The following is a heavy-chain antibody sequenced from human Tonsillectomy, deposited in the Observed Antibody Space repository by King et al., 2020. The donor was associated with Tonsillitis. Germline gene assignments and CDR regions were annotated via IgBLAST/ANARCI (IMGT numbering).Heavy chain of an antibody. CDR1: GYSISGGSY. J-gene: IGHJ5*02. V-gene: IGHV4-38-2*02. Sequence: QLQESGPGLVKPSETLSLTCTVSGYSISGGSYWGWIRQPPGKGLEWIASVYRSGNTYYNPSLRGRVTISVDTSKNQFSLKGNSVTAADTAVYYCARNYISSSDSNNWFDPWGQGTLVTVSS. CDR2: VYRSGNT. CDR3: ARNYISSSDSNNWFDP. D-gene: IGHD6-6*01.